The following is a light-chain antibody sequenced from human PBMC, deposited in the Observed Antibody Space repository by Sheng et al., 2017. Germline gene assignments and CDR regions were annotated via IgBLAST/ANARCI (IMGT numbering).Light chain of an antibody. V-gene: IGKV1-5*03. CDR3: QQYGGSYN. J-gene: IGKJ2*01. CDR2: KAS. Sequence: DIRMTQSPSSPSASVGDRVTITCRASQSINNWLAWYQQKLGKAPKLLIYKASSLESGVPSRFSGSGSGTEFTLTISGLQPDDFAVYYCQQYGGSYNFGQGTKLDMK. CDR1: QSINNW.